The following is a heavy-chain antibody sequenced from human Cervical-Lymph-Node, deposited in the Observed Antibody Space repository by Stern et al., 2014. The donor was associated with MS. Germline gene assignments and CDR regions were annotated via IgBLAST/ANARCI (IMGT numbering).Heavy chain of an antibody. J-gene: IGHJ3*02. CDR2: ISSYNGNT. CDR3: ARCLLCIENSCDI. Sequence: VQLVQSGAEVKKPGASVKVSCKASGYTFTSYGISWVRQAPGQGLEWMGWISSYNGNTNYAQKLQGSFTMTTDTATSTAYMELRSLISDDTAVYYCARCLLCIENSCDIWGQGTMVTVSS. D-gene: IGHD2-2*01. CDR1: GYTFTSYG. V-gene: IGHV1-18*01.